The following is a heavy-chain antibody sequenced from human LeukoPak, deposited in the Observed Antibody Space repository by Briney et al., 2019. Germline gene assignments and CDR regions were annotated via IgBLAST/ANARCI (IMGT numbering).Heavy chain of an antibody. CDR1: RFTFSTYP. V-gene: IGHV3-64*01. Sequence: GGSLRLSCAASRFTFSTYPMHWVRQAPGKGLEYVAAITSNGNSAYYANSVKGRFTISRDNSKNTLYLQMGSLRAEDMAVYYCARRRGDQEFYYFDNWGQGTLVTVSS. CDR2: ITSNGNSA. CDR3: ARRRGDQEFYYFDN. J-gene: IGHJ4*02. D-gene: IGHD4-17*01.